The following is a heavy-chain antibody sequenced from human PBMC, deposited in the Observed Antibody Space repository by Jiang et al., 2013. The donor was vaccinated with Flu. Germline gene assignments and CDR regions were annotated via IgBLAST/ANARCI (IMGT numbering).Heavy chain of an antibody. J-gene: IGHJ5*02. Sequence: KVSCKASGYTLPAMVVSWVRQALDKGLSGWDGSALTMVTQTMHRSSRAEVTMTTDTSTSTAYMELRSLRSDDTAVYYCARDSNWATLLNSMVPAATPDNWFDPWGQGTLVTVSS. CDR2: SALTMVT. CDR1: GYTLPAMV. D-gene: IGHD2-2*01. CDR3: ARDSNWATLLNSMVPAATPDNWFDP. V-gene: IGHV1-18*01.